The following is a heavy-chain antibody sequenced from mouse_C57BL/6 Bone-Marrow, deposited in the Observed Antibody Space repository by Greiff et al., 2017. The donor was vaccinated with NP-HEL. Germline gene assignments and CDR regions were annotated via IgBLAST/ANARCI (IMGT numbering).Heavy chain of an antibody. CDR1: GYTFTSYW. CDR3: ARLGRLPL. J-gene: IGHJ2*01. Sequence: QVQLQQPGAELVKPGASVKLSCKASGYTFTSYWMQWVKQRPGQGLEWIGAIDPSDSYTNYNQKFKGKATLTVDTSSSTAYMQLSSLTSEDSAVYYCARLGRLPLWGQGTTLTVSS. CDR2: IDPSDSYT. V-gene: IGHV1-50*01.